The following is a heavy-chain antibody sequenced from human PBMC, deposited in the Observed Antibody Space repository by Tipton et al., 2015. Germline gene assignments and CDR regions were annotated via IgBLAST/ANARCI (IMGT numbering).Heavy chain of an antibody. D-gene: IGHD3-10*01. CDR2: IYTSGST. Sequence: TLSLTCTASGGSISSYYWSWIRQPAGKGLEWIGRIYTSGSTNYNPSLKSRVTMSVDTSENRFSLKLSSVTAADTAVYYCARLRETYGSDSDNWFDPWGQGTLVTVSS. V-gene: IGHV4-4*07. CDR1: GGSISSYY. J-gene: IGHJ5*02. CDR3: ARLRETYGSDSDNWFDP.